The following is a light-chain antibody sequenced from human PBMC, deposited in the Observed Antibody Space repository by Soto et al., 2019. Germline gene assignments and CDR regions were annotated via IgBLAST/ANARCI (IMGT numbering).Light chain of an antibody. J-gene: IGLJ1*01. Sequence: VLTQHASVSGSPGQSITISCTGTSSDVGGYNYVSWSQQHPGKAPQLMIYEVSKRPSGVSNRFSGSKSGNTASLTISGLQAEDEADYYCSSYTSSSTYVFGTGTKVNVL. CDR3: SSYTSSSTYV. CDR2: EVS. CDR1: SSDVGGYNY. V-gene: IGLV2-14*01.